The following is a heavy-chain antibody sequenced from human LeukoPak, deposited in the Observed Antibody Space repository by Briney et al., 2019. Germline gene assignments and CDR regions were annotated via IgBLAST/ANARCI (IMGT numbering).Heavy chain of an antibody. J-gene: IGHJ5*02. CDR3: ARDPGGYCSSTRCDTYWFDP. CDR1: GGSISSYY. V-gene: IGHV4-4*07. CDR2: IYSSGST. D-gene: IGHD2-2*02. Sequence: SETLSLTCTVSGGSISSYYWSWIRQPAGKGLEWIGRIYSSGSTNFNPSLKSRVTMSVDTSKNRFSLKLSSVTAADTAMYYCARDPGGYCSSTRCDTYWFDPWGQGALVTVSS.